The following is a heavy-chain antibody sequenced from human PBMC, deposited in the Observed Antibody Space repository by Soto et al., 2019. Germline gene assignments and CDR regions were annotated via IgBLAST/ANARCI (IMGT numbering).Heavy chain of an antibody. Sequence: EVQLVESGGGLVQPGGSLKLSCAASGFTFSGYAMHWVRQASGKGLEWVGRIRSKANSYATAYAASVKGRFTISRDDLKNTAYLQMNSLITEDKAVYYCTRHTPSVWSMSARGMDVWGQGTTVTVSS. CDR1: GFTFSGYA. J-gene: IGHJ6*02. D-gene: IGHD6-19*01. V-gene: IGHV3-73*02. CDR2: IRSKANSYAT. CDR3: TRHTPSVWSMSARGMDV.